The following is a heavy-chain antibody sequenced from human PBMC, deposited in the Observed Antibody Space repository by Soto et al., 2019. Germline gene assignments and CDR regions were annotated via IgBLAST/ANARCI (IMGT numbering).Heavy chain of an antibody. D-gene: IGHD5-18*01. CDR1: GGSISSYY. J-gene: IGHJ6*03. V-gene: IGHV4-59*01. CDR3: ARVRRVREDTAMVTVYYYYYMDV. Sequence: SETLSLTCTVSGGSISSYYWSWIRQPPGKGLEWIGYIYYSGSTNYNPSLKSRVTISVDTSKNQFSLKLSSVTAADTAVYYCARVRRVREDTAMVTVYYYYYMDVWGKGTTVTVSS. CDR2: IYYSGST.